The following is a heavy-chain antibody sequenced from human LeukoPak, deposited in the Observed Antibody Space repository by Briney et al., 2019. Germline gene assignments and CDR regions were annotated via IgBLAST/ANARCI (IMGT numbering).Heavy chain of an antibody. J-gene: IGHJ4*02. Sequence: PGGSLRLSCEASGFTFSTYWMSWVRQAPGKGLEWVANIAQDGSKKNYVDSVKGRFTISRDNAKNSLYLQMNSLRGEDTAVYYCARIGTATSKRVYPDYWGQGTLVTVSS. D-gene: IGHD6-6*01. CDR2: IAQDGSKK. CDR1: GFTFSTYW. CDR3: ARIGTATSKRVYPDY. V-gene: IGHV3-7*01.